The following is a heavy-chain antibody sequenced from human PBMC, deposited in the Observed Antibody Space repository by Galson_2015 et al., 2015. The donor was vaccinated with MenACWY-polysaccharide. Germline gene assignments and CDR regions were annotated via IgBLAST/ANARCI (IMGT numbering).Heavy chain of an antibody. Sequence: ETLSLTCAVYDVSFIGHYYSWIRQSPGKGLQWIGETTHSGATNYEVSLKSRVTISVDSSKNQVALKMTSVTAADTAVYYCTRADGPHYRYGMDVWGQGTTVTVSS. CDR3: TRADGPHYRYGMDV. D-gene: IGHD4-11*01. V-gene: IGHV4-34*01. CDR2: TTHSGAT. J-gene: IGHJ6*02. CDR1: DVSFIGHY.